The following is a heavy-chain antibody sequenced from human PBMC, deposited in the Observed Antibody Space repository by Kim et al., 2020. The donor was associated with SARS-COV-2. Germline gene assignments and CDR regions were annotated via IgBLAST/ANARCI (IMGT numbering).Heavy chain of an antibody. D-gene: IGHD4-17*01. V-gene: IGHV3-48*03. CDR3: ARDLYLSLPRTVTTKNEGDY. Sequence: GGSLRLSCAASGFTFSSYEMNWVRQAPGKGLEWVSYISSSGSTIYYADSVKGRFTISRDNAKNSLYLQMNSLRAEDTAVYYCARDLYLSLPRTVTTKNEGDYWGQGTLVTVSS. CDR1: GFTFSSYE. J-gene: IGHJ4*02. CDR2: ISSSGSTI.